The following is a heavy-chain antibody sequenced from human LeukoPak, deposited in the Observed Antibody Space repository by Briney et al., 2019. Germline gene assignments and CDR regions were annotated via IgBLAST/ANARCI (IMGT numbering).Heavy chain of an antibody. CDR3: ARTRYSSGLDY. Sequence: PGGSLRLSCAASGFTFSSYSMNWVRQAPGKGLEWVSSISSSRSYIYYADSVKGRFTISRANAKNSLYLQMNSTRAEDTAVYYSARTRYSSGLDYWGQGTLVTVSS. V-gene: IGHV3-21*01. CDR2: ISSSRSYI. J-gene: IGHJ4*02. D-gene: IGHD6-19*01. CDR1: GFTFSSYS.